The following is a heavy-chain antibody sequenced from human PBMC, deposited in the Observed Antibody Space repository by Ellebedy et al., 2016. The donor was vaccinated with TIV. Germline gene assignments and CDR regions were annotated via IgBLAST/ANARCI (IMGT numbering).Heavy chain of an antibody. V-gene: IGHV1-46*01. CDR1: GYTFTSYY. CDR2: IHPSGGGT. J-gene: IGHJ6*02. CDR3: ARDFGSSWLYYYYGMDV. D-gene: IGHD6-13*01. Sequence: AASVKVSCKASGYTFTSYYMHWVRQAPGQGLEWMGIIHPSGGGTTYAQKFQGRVTMTRDTSTSTVYMELSSLRSEDTAVYYCARDFGSSWLYYYYGMDVWGQGTTVTVSS.